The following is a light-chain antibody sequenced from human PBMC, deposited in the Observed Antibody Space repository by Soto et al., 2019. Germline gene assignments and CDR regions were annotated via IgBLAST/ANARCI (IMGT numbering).Light chain of an antibody. J-gene: IGLJ3*02. CDR2: STT. Sequence: QAVVTQEPSLTVSPGGTVTLTCASSTGAVTSGYYANWFQQKPGQAPRSLNYSTTNKHSWTPARFSGSLLGGKAVLALSGVQPDDESDYYGLLSSGNSWVFGGGTKVTVL. CDR1: TGAVTSGYY. V-gene: IGLV7-43*01. CDR3: LLSSGNSWV.